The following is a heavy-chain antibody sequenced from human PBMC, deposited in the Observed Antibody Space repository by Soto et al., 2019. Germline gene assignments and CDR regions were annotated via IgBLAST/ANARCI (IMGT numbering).Heavy chain of an antibody. V-gene: IGHV4-34*01. Sequence: QVQLQQWGAGLLKPSETLSLTCAVYGGSFSDHFWTWIRQSPGMGLEWIGDINHRGSTTNNPSLKSRVTLSLDTSKSQFSLSLSSVTAADTAVYYCARILVGAFDFWGQGALVTVSS. CDR1: GGSFSDHF. CDR3: ARILVGAFDF. CDR2: INHRGST. J-gene: IGHJ4*02. D-gene: IGHD1-26*01.